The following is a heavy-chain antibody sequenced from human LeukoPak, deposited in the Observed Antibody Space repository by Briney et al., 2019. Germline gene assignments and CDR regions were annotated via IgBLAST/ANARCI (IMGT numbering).Heavy chain of an antibody. Sequence: NPSETLSLTCSVSGYSISTDYYWGWIRHPPGQGLEWIGSIYHSGSTYYNPSLKSRVTISVDTSKNQFSLKLSSVTAADTAVYYCAKATEEAGIDYWGQGTLVTVSS. J-gene: IGHJ4*02. D-gene: IGHD1-14*01. CDR3: AKATEEAGIDY. CDR1: GYSISTDYY. V-gene: IGHV4-38-2*02. CDR2: IYHSGST.